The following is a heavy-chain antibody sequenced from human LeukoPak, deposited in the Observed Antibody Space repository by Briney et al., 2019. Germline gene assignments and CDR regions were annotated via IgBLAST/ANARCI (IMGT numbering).Heavy chain of an antibody. CDR1: GITFGIYW. V-gene: IGHV3-7*03. J-gene: IGHJ4*02. CDR2: IKQDGSEK. D-gene: IGHD3-3*01. Sequence: PGGSLRLSCAASGITFGIYWISWVRQAPGKGLEWVANIKQDGSEKYYVDSVKGRFTISRDDSKSTLYLQMNSLRAEDTAVYYCARGITIFGVVGHFDYWGQGTLVTVSS. CDR3: ARGITIFGVVGHFDY.